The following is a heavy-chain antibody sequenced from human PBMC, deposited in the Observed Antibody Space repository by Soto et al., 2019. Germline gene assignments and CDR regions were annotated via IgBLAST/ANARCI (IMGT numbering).Heavy chain of an antibody. J-gene: IGHJ6*02. CDR1: GFTFSTYA. D-gene: IGHD1-1*01. Sequence: EVQLLESGGGLVQPGGSLRLSCAASGFTFSTYAMNWVRQAPGNGLEWVSAISGSGGSIHYADSVKGRFTISRDNSKNTLYLQMNSLRDEDTAVCHSVNGYRKGDVWGQGTTVTVSS. V-gene: IGHV3-23*01. CDR3: VNGYRKGDV. CDR2: ISGSGGSI.